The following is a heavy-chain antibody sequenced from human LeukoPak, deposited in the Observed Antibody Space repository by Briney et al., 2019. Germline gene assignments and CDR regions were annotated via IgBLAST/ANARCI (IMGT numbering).Heavy chain of an antibody. J-gene: IGHJ4*02. CDR2: IIPIFGTA. Sequence: ASVKVSCKASGGTFSSYAISWVRQAPGQGLEWMGGIIPIFGTANYAQKFQGRVTITADKSTNTAYMELSSLRSEDTAVYYCARETGSGWYGTIDYWGQGTLVTVSS. V-gene: IGHV1-69*06. CDR1: GGTFSSYA. CDR3: ARETGSGWYGTIDY. D-gene: IGHD6-19*01.